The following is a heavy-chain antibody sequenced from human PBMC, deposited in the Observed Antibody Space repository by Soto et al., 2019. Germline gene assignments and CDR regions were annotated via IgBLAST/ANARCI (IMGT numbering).Heavy chain of an antibody. Sequence: ASETLSLTCAVYGGSFSGYYWSWIRQPPGKGLEWIGEINHSGSTNYNPSLKSRVTISVGTSKNQFSLKLSSVTAADTAVYYCARDRYCTNGVCYNYYYYGMDVWGQGTTVTVSS. D-gene: IGHD2-8*01. CDR3: ARDRYCTNGVCYNYYYYGMDV. CDR1: GGSFSGYY. CDR2: INHSGST. J-gene: IGHJ6*02. V-gene: IGHV4-34*01.